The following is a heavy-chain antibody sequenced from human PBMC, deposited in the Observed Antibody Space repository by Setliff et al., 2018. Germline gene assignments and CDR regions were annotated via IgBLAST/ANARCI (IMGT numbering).Heavy chain of an antibody. CDR2: VYYDGRT. CDR1: GASVTNVNYY. CDR3: ARIAYFDFWRGYGVGAFDL. V-gene: IGHV4-39*01. J-gene: IGHJ3*01. D-gene: IGHD3-3*01. Sequence: SETLSLTCSVSGASVTNVNYYWGWIRQPPGKGLEWIASVYYDGRTYYNPSFKSRLTMAVDKSRNQFSLKLTSVTAADTAVIYCARIAYFDFWRGYGVGAFDLWGNGTMVTVS.